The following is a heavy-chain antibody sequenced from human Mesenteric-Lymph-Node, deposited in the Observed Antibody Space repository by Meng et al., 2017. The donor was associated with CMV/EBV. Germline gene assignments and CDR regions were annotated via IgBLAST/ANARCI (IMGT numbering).Heavy chain of an antibody. J-gene: IGHJ4*02. D-gene: IGHD1-26*01. CDR2: ISSSSSYI. V-gene: IGHV3-21*01. CDR1: GFTFSSYS. CDR3: ARGVVGATPFDY. Sequence: GESLKISCAASGFTFSSYSMNWVRQAPGKGLEWVSSISSSSSYIYYADSVKGRFTISRDNSKNTLYLQMNSLRAEDTAVYYCARGVVGATPFDYWGQGTLVTVSS.